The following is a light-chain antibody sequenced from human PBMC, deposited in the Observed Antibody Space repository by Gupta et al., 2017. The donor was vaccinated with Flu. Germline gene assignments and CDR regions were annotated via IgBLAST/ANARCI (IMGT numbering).Light chain of an antibody. CDR1: NSNIGINY. CDR2: KSN. J-gene: IGLJ2*01. CDR3: ATWDDSLSAVV. V-gene: IGLV1-47*01. Sequence: QSVLTQPPSTSGTPGQRVTFSCSGGNSNIGINYVYRYQQLPGAAPKLIIYKSNQRPSGVPDRFSGSKSGTSASLAISGLRSEDEAEYYCATWDDSLSAVVFGGGTKLTVL.